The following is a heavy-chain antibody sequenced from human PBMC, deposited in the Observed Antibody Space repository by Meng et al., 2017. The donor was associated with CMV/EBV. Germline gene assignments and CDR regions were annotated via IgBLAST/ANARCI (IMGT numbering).Heavy chain of an antibody. CDR1: GYTFTGYY. CDR3: ARVLRQQPVPGYFDY. J-gene: IGHJ4*02. CDR2: INPNSGGT. D-gene: IGHD6-13*01. V-gene: IGHV1-2*02. Sequence: ASVKVSCKASGYTFTGYYMHWVRQAPGQGLEWMGWINPNSGGTNYAQKLQGRVTMTRDTSISTAYMELSRLRSDDTAVYYCARVLRQQPVPGYFDYWGQGTLVTVSS.